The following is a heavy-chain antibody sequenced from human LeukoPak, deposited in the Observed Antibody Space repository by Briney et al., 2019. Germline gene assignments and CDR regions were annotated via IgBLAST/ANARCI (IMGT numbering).Heavy chain of an antibody. D-gene: IGHD3-22*01. Sequence: KSGESLKISCKGSGYSFTSYWIGWVRQMPGKGLEWMGIIYPGDSDTRYSPSFQGQVTISADKSISTAHLQWSSLKASDTAMYYCARRIDYDSSGYYPHAFDIWGQGTMVTVSS. J-gene: IGHJ3*02. CDR3: ARRIDYDSSGYYPHAFDI. V-gene: IGHV5-51*01. CDR2: IYPGDSDT. CDR1: GYSFTSYW.